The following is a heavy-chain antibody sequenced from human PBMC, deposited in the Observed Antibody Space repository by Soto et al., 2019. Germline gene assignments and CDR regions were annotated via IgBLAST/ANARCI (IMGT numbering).Heavy chain of an antibody. J-gene: IGHJ4*02. CDR1: GFTFSSYA. CDR2: ISYDGSNK. Sequence: GGSLRLSCAASGFTFSSYAMHWVRQAPGKGLEWVAVISYDGSNKYYADSVKGRFTISRDNSKNTLYLQMNSLRAEDTAVYYCARDLRFLEWLYHFDYWGQGTLVTVSS. V-gene: IGHV3-30-3*01. D-gene: IGHD3-3*01. CDR3: ARDLRFLEWLYHFDY.